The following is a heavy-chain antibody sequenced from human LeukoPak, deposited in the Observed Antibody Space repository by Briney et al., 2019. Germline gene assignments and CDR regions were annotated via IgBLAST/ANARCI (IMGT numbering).Heavy chain of an antibody. D-gene: IGHD1-26*01. J-gene: IGHJ4*02. CDR3: ARGIVGATLDY. V-gene: IGHV1-46*01. CDR1: GYTFTSYY. Sequence: ASVKVSGKASGYTFTSYYMHWVRQAPGQGLEWMGIINPSGGSTSYAQKFQGRVTMTRDTSASTVYMELSSLRSEDTAVYYCARGIVGATLDYWGQGTLVTVSS. CDR2: INPSGGST.